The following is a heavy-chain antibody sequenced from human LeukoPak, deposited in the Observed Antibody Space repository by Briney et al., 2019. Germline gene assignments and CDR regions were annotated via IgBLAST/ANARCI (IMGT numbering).Heavy chain of an antibody. CDR2: ISGSGGST. J-gene: IGHJ4*02. V-gene: IGHV3-23*01. CDR3: AIDPNWGTHS. Sequence: PGGSLRLSCAASGFAFSSYAMSWVRQAPGKGLEWVSAISGSGGSTYYADSVKGRFTISRDNSKNALYLQMNSLRVEDTAVYYCAIDPNWGTHSWGQGVLVTVSS. CDR1: GFAFSSYA. D-gene: IGHD7-27*01.